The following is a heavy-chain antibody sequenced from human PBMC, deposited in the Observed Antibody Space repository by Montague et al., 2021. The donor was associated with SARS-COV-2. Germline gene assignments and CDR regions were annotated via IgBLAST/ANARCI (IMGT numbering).Heavy chain of an antibody. J-gene: IGHJ4*02. CDR1: GGSFSDYH. Sequence: SETLSLTCAVYGGSFSDYHWTWIRQSPGGGLEWIGQINYGGSTKYNPSLRSRVTISIDTSKNQFSLKLTSVTAADKAVYYCARGAPGYWGQGTLVTVSS. D-gene: IGHD1-1*01. CDR2: INYGGST. CDR3: ARGAPGY. V-gene: IGHV4-34*01.